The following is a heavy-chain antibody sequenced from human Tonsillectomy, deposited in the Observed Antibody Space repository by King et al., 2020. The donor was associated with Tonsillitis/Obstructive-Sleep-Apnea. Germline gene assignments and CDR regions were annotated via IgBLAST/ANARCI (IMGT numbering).Heavy chain of an antibody. CDR1: GFSLSTSGVG. CDR2: IYWDDDK. CDR3: APSFGDSSGYSPLGYYYYMDV. Sequence: TLKESGPTLVKPTQTLTLTCTFSGFSLSTSGVGVGWIRQPPGKALEWLAFIYWDDDKRYSPSLKSRLTITKDTSKNQVVLTMTNMDPVDTATYYCAPSFGDSSGYSPLGYYYYMDVWGKGTTVTVSS. J-gene: IGHJ6*03. D-gene: IGHD3-22*01. V-gene: IGHV2-5*02.